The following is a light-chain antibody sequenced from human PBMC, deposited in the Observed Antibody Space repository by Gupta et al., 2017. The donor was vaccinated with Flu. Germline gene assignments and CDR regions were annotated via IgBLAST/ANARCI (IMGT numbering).Light chain of an antibody. J-gene: IGKJ2*01. Sequence: LRERATVESKSSQSVVNQSIDRNYLAWYQQKPGQPPKLLIYGASTRESGVPDRFSGSGSGTDFTLIISRLEPEDVAVYYCQQYCRSPLYTFGQGTTLEI. CDR3: QQYCRSPLYT. V-gene: IGKV4-1*01. CDR2: GAS. CDR1: QSVVNQSIDRNY.